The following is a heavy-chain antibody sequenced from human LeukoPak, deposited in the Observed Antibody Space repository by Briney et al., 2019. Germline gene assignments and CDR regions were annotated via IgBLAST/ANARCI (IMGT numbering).Heavy chain of an antibody. Sequence: PGGSLRLSCAASGFTFNTYSMNCVRQAPGKGLEWVSSISSSTTYMYYADSVKGRFTISRDNAKNSLFLRMSSLRVEDTAVYYCARPRIAWSSHWYFEVWGRGTLVTVSS. V-gene: IGHV3-21*04. CDR2: ISSSTTYM. D-gene: IGHD3-9*01. J-gene: IGHJ2*01. CDR1: GFTFNTYS. CDR3: ARPRIAWSSHWYFEV.